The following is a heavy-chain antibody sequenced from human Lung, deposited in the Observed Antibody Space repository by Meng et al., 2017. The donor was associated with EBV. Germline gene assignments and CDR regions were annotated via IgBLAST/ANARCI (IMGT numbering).Heavy chain of an antibody. CDR3: ARARSIAAAVIDY. Sequence: QGQVEDVGPGLVKPSGTLSLTCAGSGGSISSSNWWSWVRQPPGKGLEWIGEIYHSGSTNYNPSLKSRVTIPVDKSKNQFSLKLSSVTAADTAVYYCARARSIAAAVIDYWGQGTLVTVSS. CDR1: GGSISSSNW. J-gene: IGHJ4*02. D-gene: IGHD6-13*01. V-gene: IGHV4-4*02. CDR2: IYHSGST.